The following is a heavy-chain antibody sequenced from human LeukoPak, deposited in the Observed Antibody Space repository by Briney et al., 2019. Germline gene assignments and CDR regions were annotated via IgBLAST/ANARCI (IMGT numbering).Heavy chain of an antibody. Sequence: PGGSLRLSCAASGFTFSSYGLHWVRQAPGKGLEWVAFIRYDGSNKYYADSVKGGFTISRDNSKNTLYLQMNSLRAEDTAVYYCANAGSSGYPSDYWGQGTLVTVSS. CDR3: ANAGSSGYPSDY. J-gene: IGHJ4*02. V-gene: IGHV3-30*02. CDR1: GFTFSSYG. D-gene: IGHD3-22*01. CDR2: IRYDGSNK.